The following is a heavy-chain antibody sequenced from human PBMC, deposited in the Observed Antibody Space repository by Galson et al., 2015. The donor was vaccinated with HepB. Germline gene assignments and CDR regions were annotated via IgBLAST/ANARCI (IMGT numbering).Heavy chain of an antibody. Sequence: SVKVSCKASGYTFTSYGISWVRQAPGQGLEWMGWISAYNGNTNYAQKLQGRVTMTTDTSTSTAYMELRSLRSDDTAVYYCARDLAIRPDYAQRFGYYGMDVWGQGTTVTVSS. D-gene: IGHD3-16*01. CDR2: ISAYNGNT. CDR1: GYTFTSYG. V-gene: IGHV1-18*01. CDR3: ARDLAIRPDYAQRFGYYGMDV. J-gene: IGHJ6*02.